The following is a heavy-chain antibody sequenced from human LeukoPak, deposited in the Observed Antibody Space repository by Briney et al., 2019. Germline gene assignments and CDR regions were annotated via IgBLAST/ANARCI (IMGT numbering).Heavy chain of an antibody. V-gene: IGHV3-11*01. CDR1: GFTLSAYY. CDR3: AGGYGSGSYSA. D-gene: IGHD3-10*01. CDR2: ITSSTI. J-gene: IGHJ5*02. Sequence: PGGSLRLSCAASGFTLSAYYISWIRQAPGEGLEWISYITSSTISYADSVKGRFTISRDNANNSLYLQMDSLRDEDTAMYFCAGGYGSGSYSAWGQGTLVTVSS.